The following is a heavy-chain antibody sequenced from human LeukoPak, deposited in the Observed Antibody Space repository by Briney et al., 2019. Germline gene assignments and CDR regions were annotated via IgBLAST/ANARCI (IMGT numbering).Heavy chain of an antibody. CDR1: GFTFSSYA. CDR2: IYSDGST. Sequence: GGSLRLSCAASGFTFSSYAMNWVRQAPGKGLEWVSVIYSDGSTYYADSVKGRFTISRDNSKNTLYLQMNSLRAEDTAVYYCARDAAAVAGLDYWGQGTLVTVSS. CDR3: ARDAAAVAGLDY. J-gene: IGHJ4*02. D-gene: IGHD6-19*01. V-gene: IGHV3-53*01.